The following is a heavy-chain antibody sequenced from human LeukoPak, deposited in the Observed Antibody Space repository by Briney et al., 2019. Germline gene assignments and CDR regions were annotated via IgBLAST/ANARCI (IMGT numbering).Heavy chain of an antibody. V-gene: IGHV3-20*04. Sequence: GGSLRLSCAASGFTFDDYGMSWVRQAPGKGLEWVSGINWNGGSTGYADSVKGRFTISRDNAKNSLYLQMNSLRAEDTALYYCARAPPDDYYYYMDVWGKGTTVTVSS. CDR1: GFTFDDYG. J-gene: IGHJ6*03. CDR3: ARAPPDDYYYYMDV. CDR2: INWNGGST.